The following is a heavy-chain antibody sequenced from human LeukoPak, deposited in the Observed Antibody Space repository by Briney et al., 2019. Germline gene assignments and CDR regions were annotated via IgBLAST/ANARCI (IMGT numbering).Heavy chain of an antibody. J-gene: IGHJ3*02. D-gene: IGHD6-13*01. CDR1: GGSISSSPYY. CDR2: IYYSGTT. Sequence: SETLSLTCTVSGGSISSSPYYWGWIRQPPGKGLEWIGSIYYSGTTHYNPSLESRVTISVDTSKNQFSLKVRSVTAADTAVYFCARPHSTSHAAAFDIWGQGTMVTVSS. CDR3: ARPHSTSHAAAFDI. V-gene: IGHV4-39*07.